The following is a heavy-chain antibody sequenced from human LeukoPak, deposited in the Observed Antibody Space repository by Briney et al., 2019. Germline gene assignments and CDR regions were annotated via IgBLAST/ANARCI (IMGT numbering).Heavy chain of an antibody. D-gene: IGHD3-22*01. J-gene: IGHJ3*02. CDR3: ARVRYYYDSSGYHDAFDI. Sequence: SGTLSLTCAVSGGSISSSNWWSWVRQPPGKGLEWIGSIYYSGSTYYNPSLKSRVTISVDKSKNQFSLKLSSVTAADTAVYYCARVRYYYDSSGYHDAFDIWGQGTMVTVSS. CDR2: IYYSGST. V-gene: IGHV4-4*02. CDR1: GGSISSSNW.